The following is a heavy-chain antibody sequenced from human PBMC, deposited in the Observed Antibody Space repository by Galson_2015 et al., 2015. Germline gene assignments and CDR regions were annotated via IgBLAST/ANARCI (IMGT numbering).Heavy chain of an antibody. V-gene: IGHV3-21*01. D-gene: IGHD5-24*01. Sequence: SLRLSCAASRFTFSTHSMNWVRQAPGKGLEWVSSIGTSSSYIYYADSVKGRFTISRGNAKNSLYPQMDSLRAEDTAVYYCARNGHGKMATIMD. CDR3: ARNGHGKMATIMD. CDR2: IGTSSSYI. J-gene: IGHJ6*01. CDR1: RFTFSTHS.